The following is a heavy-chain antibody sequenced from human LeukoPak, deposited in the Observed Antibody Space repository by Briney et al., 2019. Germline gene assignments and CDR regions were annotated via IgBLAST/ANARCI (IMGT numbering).Heavy chain of an antibody. Sequence: ASVKVSCKASGYTFTSYAMHWVRQAPGQRLEWMGWINAGNGNTKYSQKFQGRVTITRDTSASTAYMELSSLRSEGTAVYYCARVGSSWYSDAFDIWGQGTMVTVSS. J-gene: IGHJ3*02. CDR2: INAGNGNT. D-gene: IGHD6-13*01. CDR3: ARVGSSWYSDAFDI. V-gene: IGHV1-3*01. CDR1: GYTFTSYA.